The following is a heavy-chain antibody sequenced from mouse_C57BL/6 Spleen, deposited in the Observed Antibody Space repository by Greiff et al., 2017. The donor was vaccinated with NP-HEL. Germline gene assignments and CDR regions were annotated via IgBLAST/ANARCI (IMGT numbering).Heavy chain of an antibody. Sequence: QVQLQQSGAELVKPGASVKISCKASGYAFSSYWMNWVKQRPGKGLEWIGQIYPGDGDTNYNGKFKGKATLTADKSSSTAYMQLSSLTSEDSAVYFCASYYGKQGYYYAMDYWGQGTSVTVSS. CDR2: IYPGDGDT. CDR3: ASYYGKQGYYYAMDY. J-gene: IGHJ4*01. CDR1: GYAFSSYW. V-gene: IGHV1-80*01. D-gene: IGHD1-1*01.